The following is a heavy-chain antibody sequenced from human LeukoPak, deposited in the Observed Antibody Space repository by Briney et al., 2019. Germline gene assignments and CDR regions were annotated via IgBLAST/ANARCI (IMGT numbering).Heavy chain of an antibody. CDR1: GFTFSSFA. CDR3: AREGTYYDSSGYYVS. V-gene: IGHV3-23*01. D-gene: IGHD3-22*01. J-gene: IGHJ5*02. CDR2: ISGSGGRT. Sequence: GGSLRLSCAASGFTFSSFAMTWIRQAPGKGLEWVSVISGSGGRTYYADSVKGRFTLSRDNSNNTLSLEMSSLRAEDTAVYYCAREGTYYDSSGYYVSWGQGTLVTVSS.